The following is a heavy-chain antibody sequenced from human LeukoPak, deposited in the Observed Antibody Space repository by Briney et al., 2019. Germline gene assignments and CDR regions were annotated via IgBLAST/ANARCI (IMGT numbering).Heavy chain of an antibody. CDR3: ARALRFLDY. J-gene: IGHJ4*02. D-gene: IGHD5-12*01. V-gene: IGHV4-30-2*01. CDR2: IYHSGST. Sequence: SETLSLTCTVSGGSISSGGYYWSWIRQPPGKGLEWIGYIYHSGSTYYNPSLKSRVTISVDRSKNQFSLKLSSVTAADTAVYYCARALRFLDYWGQGTLVTVSS. CDR1: GGSISSGGYY.